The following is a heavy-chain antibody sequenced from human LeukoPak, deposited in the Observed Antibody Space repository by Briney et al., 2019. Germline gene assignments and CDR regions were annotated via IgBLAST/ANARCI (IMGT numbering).Heavy chain of an antibody. CDR2: IYYGGSS. Sequence: SETLSLTCAVYGGSFSGYYWGWIRQPPGKGLEWIGSIYYGGSSYYNPSLKSRVTISVDTSKNQFSLKLNSVTAADTAVYYCARHYGHSYGYIDYWGQGILVTVSS. D-gene: IGHD5-18*01. V-gene: IGHV4-39*01. CDR3: ARHYGHSYGYIDY. CDR1: GGSFSGYY. J-gene: IGHJ4*02.